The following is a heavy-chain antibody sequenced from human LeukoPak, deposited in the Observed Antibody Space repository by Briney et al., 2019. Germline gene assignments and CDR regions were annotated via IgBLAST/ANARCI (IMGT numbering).Heavy chain of an antibody. D-gene: IGHD3-22*01. Sequence: GGSLRLSCAASGFTFSRDWMNWVRQAPGKTLEWVANINQDGSKKNYVDSVKGRFTISRDNAKNSVYLQMNSLRAEDTAVYYCARAPNSYDSSGYYFDYWGQGTLVTVSS. CDR2: INQDGSKK. CDR1: GFTFSRDW. V-gene: IGHV3-7*01. J-gene: IGHJ4*02. CDR3: ARAPNSYDSSGYYFDY.